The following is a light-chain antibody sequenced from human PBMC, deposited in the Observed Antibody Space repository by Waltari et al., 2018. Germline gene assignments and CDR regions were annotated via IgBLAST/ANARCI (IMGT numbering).Light chain of an antibody. CDR1: QSLNKNY. Sequence: EIVLTQSPGTLSLSTGETATLSCRASQSLNKNYLAWYRQRPGQAPGLLIHEPSRRTTGIPDRCSGSGSGTDFALTISRLEAEDSAVYYCQQYGSSPYTFGQGTKLEIK. CDR2: EPS. V-gene: IGKV3-20*01. J-gene: IGKJ2*01. CDR3: QQYGSSPYT.